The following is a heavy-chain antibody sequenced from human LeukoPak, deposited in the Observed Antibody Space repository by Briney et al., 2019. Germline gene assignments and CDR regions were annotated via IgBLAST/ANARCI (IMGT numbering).Heavy chain of an antibody. CDR3: ATDLIVGALDY. J-gene: IGHJ4*02. CDR1: GFTFSDYY. Sequence: GGSLRLSCAGSGFTFSDYYMSWIRQAPGKGLEWVSYISSSGSTIYYADSVKGRFTISRDNSKNMLFLQMNSLRAEDTAVYYCATDLIVGALDYWGQGTLVTVSS. D-gene: IGHD1-26*01. CDR2: ISSSGSTI. V-gene: IGHV3-11*01.